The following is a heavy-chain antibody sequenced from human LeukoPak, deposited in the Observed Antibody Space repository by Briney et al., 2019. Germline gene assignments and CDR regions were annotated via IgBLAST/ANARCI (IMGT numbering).Heavy chain of an antibody. CDR3: ARSIIGTRSKFDY. CDR1: GGSFSSYY. CDR2: ISYSGST. D-gene: IGHD1/OR15-1a*01. J-gene: IGHJ4*02. Sequence: SETLSLTCAVYGGSFSSYYWSWIRQPPGKGLEWIGYISYSGSTNYNPSLKSRVTISLDTSKNQFALKLSSVTAADTAVYYCARSIIGTRSKFDYWGQETLVTVSS. V-gene: IGHV4-59*08.